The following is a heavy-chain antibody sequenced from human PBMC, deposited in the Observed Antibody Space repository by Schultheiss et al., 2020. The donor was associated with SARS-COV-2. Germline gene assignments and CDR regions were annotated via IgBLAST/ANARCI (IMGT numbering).Heavy chain of an antibody. D-gene: IGHD2-2*01. J-gene: IGHJ3*02. V-gene: IGHV3-48*01. Sequence: GGSLRLSCAASGFTVSSYSMNWVRQAPGKGLEWVSYISSSSSTIYYADSVKGRFTISRDNAKNSLYLQMNSLRAEDTAVYYCARDEYQLPDDAFDIWGQGTMVTVSS. CDR1: GFTVSSYS. CDR2: ISSSSSTI. CDR3: ARDEYQLPDDAFDI.